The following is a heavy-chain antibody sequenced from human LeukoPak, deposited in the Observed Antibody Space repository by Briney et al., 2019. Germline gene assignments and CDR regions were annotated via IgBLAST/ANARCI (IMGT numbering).Heavy chain of an antibody. CDR1: GGSISSYY. D-gene: IGHD5-18*01. V-gene: IGHV4-59*01. J-gene: IGHJ4*02. CDR3: AKVAGYSYGSFDH. Sequence: SETLSLTCTVSGGSISSYYWSWIRQPPGKGLEWIGYIYYSGSTNYNPSLKSRVTISVDTSKNQFSLKLSSVTAADTAVYYCAKVAGYSYGSFDHWGQGTLVTVSS. CDR2: IYYSGST.